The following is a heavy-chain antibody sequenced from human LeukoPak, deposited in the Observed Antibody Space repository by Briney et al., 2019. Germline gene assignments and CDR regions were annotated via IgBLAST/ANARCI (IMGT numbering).Heavy chain of an antibody. D-gene: IGHD6-19*01. CDR2: IYSGGST. Sequence: GGCLRLSCAASGFTFDDYAMHWVRQAPGKGLEWVSVIYSGGSTYYADSVKGRFTISRDNSKNTLYLQMNSLRAEDTAVYYCASQVAGSSPYFDYWGQGTLVTVSS. CDR3: ASQVAGSSPYFDY. CDR1: GFTFDDYA. V-gene: IGHV3-53*01. J-gene: IGHJ4*02.